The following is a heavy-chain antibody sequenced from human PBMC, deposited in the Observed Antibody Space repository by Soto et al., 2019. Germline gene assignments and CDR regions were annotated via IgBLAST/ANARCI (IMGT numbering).Heavy chain of an antibody. CDR3: ARNWNLALVPAAYFDS. J-gene: IGHJ4*02. CDR2: VYYTGTT. D-gene: IGHD2-2*01. Sequence: SETLSLTCTVSNFSVLTSIYYWAWIRQPPGKGLEWVGTVYYTGTTYYNPSLQSRVTISIDTSKNQFSLNLNSVAAADTAVYYCARNWNLALVPAAYFDSWGQGTLVTVSS. CDR1: NFSVLTSIYY. V-gene: IGHV4-39*01.